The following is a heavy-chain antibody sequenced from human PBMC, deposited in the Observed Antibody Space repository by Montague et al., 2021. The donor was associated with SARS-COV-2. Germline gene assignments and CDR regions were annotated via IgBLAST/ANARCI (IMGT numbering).Heavy chain of an antibody. CDR2: ISSSGGSI. Sequence: YRSLSFAASGFAFSSYEMNWVRQAPGKGLEWIAYISSSGGSIQYADFMMGRFTISRDNARNSLYLQMNSLRAEDTAVYYCAREVAGCHGDCNGYWGQGTLVTVSS. V-gene: IGHV3-48*03. CDR1: GFAFSSYE. CDR3: AREVAGCHGDCNGY. J-gene: IGHJ4*02. D-gene: IGHD2-21*02.